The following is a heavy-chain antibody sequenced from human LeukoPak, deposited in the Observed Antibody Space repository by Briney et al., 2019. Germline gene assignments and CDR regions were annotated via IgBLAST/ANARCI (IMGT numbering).Heavy chain of an antibody. D-gene: IGHD3-22*01. J-gene: IGHJ4*02. CDR1: RISFSNYW. CDR2: IKEDGSDK. V-gene: IGHV3-7*01. CDR3: ARRWDISAPFAYDY. Sequence: GGSLRLSCAASRISFSNYWMTWIRQAPEKGLQWVANIKEDGSDKNYADSVKGRFTISRGNAKNLLYLQMNSLRAEDTAVYYCARRWDISAPFAYDYWGQGTLVTVSS.